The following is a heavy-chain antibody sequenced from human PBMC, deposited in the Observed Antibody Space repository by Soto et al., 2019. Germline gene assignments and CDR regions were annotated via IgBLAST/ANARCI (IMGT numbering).Heavy chain of an antibody. CDR2: IWYDGSNK. J-gene: IGHJ6*02. D-gene: IGHD1-26*01. CDR3: ARDRWVGATPPYYYAMDV. Sequence: QVQLVESGGGVVQPGRSLRLSCAASGFTFSSHGIHWVRQAPGKGLEWVAGIWYDGSNKFYADSVKGRFTISRDNYKNTLYLQLNSLGAEDTAVYYCARDRWVGATPPYYYAMDVWGQGTTVTVSS. CDR1: GFTFSSHG. V-gene: IGHV3-33*01.